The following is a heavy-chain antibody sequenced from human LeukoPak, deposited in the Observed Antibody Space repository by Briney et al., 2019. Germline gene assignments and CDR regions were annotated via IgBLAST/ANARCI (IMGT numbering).Heavy chain of an antibody. Sequence: ASVKVSCKASGYTFTGNPILWVRQAPGQGLEWMGWIILNSGATTYAQKFQGRVAMTRDTSISTAFMELSSLGSDDTAVYYCTREDYWGQGTPVTVSS. CDR1: GYTFTGNP. J-gene: IGHJ4*02. CDR3: TREDY. CDR2: IILNSGAT. V-gene: IGHV1-2*02.